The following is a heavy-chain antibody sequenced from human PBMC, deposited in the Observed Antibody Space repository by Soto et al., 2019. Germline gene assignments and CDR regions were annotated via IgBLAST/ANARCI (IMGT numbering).Heavy chain of an antibody. J-gene: IGHJ4*02. D-gene: IGHD3-22*01. CDR2: IIPIFGTA. CDR1: GSTFNNYA. V-gene: IGHV1-69*01. CDR3: ARGVHHDRSGFYYFY. Sequence: QVQLVQSGAEVKKPGSSVKVSCKASGSTFNNYAISWVRQAPGLGLEWMGGIIPIFGTANYAQKFQGRVTITADESTSTAYMELRSLRSEDTAVYYCARGVHHDRSGFYYFYWGQGTLVTVSS.